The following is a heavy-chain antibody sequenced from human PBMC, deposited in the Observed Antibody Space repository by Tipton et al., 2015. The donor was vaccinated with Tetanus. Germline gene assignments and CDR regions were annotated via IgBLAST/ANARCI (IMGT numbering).Heavy chain of an antibody. CDR1: GGSLNTFY. CDR3: ARDFRERSGTYYSYYYTMDV. Sequence: TLSLTCTVSGGSLNTFYWNWIRQPAGKGLEWIGRVYSSGSTNYNPSLKSRVTMSIDASKNQFSLGLTSLTAADTAVYYCARDFRERSGTYYSYYYTMDVWGQGTTVTVSS. J-gene: IGHJ6*02. CDR2: VYSSGST. V-gene: IGHV4-4*07. D-gene: IGHD1-26*01.